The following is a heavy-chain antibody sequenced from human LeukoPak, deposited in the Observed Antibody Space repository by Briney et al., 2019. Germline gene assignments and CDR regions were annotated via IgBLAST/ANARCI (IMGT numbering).Heavy chain of an antibody. CDR2: INHSGST. Sequence: GSLRLSCAASGFTFSSYAMSWVRQAPGKGLEWIGEINHSGSTNYNPSLKSRVTISVDTSKNQFSLKLSSVTAADTAVYYCARGELTIPPPPFDPWGQGTLVTVSS. V-gene: IGHV4-34*01. CDR1: GFTFSSYA. D-gene: IGHD3-3*01. CDR3: ARGELTIPPPPFDP. J-gene: IGHJ5*02.